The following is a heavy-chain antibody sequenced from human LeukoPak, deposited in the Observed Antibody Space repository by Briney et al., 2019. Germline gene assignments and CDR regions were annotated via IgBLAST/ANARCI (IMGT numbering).Heavy chain of an antibody. CDR3: AKDGGVLYGADY. J-gene: IGHJ4*02. D-gene: IGHD4-17*01. CDR1: GFTFSDNY. CDR2: ISGNGGDI. Sequence: GGSLRLSCAASGFTFSDNYMTWVRQAPGKGLEWLSYISGNGGDIQYADSVKGRFTISRDNSKNTLYMQMNSLRPEDTAVYYCAKDGGVLYGADYWGQGTLVTVSS. V-gene: IGHV3-11*04.